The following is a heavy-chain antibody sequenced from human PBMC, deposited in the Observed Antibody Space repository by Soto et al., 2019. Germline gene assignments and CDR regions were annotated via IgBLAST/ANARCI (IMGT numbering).Heavy chain of an antibody. CDR1: GGSISSYY. D-gene: IGHD1-26*01. J-gene: IGHJ2*01. Sequence: QVQLQESGPGLVKPSETLSLTCTVSGGSISSYYWSWIRQPPGKGLEWIGYIYYSGSTNYNPSLKSRVTLSVATSKNRSSLKLSSVTAADTAVYYCARKWGWYFDFWGRGTLVTVSS. CDR3: ARKWGWYFDF. V-gene: IGHV4-59*08. CDR2: IYYSGST.